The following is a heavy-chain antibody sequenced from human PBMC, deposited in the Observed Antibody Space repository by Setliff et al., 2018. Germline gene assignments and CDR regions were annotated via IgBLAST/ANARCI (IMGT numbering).Heavy chain of an antibody. Sequence: SETLSLTCTVSGGSISSGDYYWSWIRQPPGKGLEWIGYIYYSGSTYYNPSLKSRVTISVDTSKNQFSLKLSSVTAAGTAVYYCARGGEGALGVPYYGMDVWGQGTTVTVSS. CDR1: GGSISSGDYY. J-gene: IGHJ6*02. CDR3: ARGGEGALGVPYYGMDV. CDR2: IYYSGST. D-gene: IGHD2-8*01. V-gene: IGHV4-30-4*08.